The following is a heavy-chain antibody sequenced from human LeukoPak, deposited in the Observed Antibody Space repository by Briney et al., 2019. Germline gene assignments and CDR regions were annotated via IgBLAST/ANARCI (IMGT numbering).Heavy chain of an antibody. D-gene: IGHD2-15*01. CDR1: GGTFSSYA. CDR3: ASWGRQLGYCSGGSCENWFDP. CDR2: IIPIFGTA. V-gene: IGHV1-69*13. Sequence: SVKVSCKASGGTFSSYAISWARQAPGQGLEWMGGIIPIFGTANYAQKFQGRVTITADESTSTAYMELSSLRSEDTAVYYCASWGRQLGYCSGGSCENWFDPWGQGTLVTVSS. J-gene: IGHJ5*02.